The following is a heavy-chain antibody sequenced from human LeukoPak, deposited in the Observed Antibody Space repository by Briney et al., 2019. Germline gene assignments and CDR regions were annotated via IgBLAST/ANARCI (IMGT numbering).Heavy chain of an antibody. CDR3: ATNQWQRHVYYYDSRRPGDMDV. D-gene: IGHD3-22*01. J-gene: IGHJ6*03. CDR1: GFTFSRYS. CDR2: ITSNSSYI. V-gene: IGHV3-21*01. Sequence: GGSLRLSCAASGFTFSRYSMNWVRQAPGKGLEWVSFITSNSSYIYYADSVKGRFTISRDNAKNSLYLQMNSLRAEDTAVYYCATNQWQRHVYYYDSRRPGDMDVWGKGTTVADCS.